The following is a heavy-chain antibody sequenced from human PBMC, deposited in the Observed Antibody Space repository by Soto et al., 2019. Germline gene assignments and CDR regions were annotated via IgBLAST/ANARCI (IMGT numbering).Heavy chain of an antibody. D-gene: IGHD3-9*01. CDR3: AREDYDILTGSTIDY. Sequence: QVQLVQSGAEVKKPGASVKVSCKASGYTFTSYGISWVRQAAGQGLEWMGWISVYNGNTNYAQKLAGRVTMTTDTSTSTAYMELRSLRSDDTAVYYCAREDYDILTGSTIDYWGQGTLVTVSS. CDR1: GYTFTSYG. V-gene: IGHV1-18*01. CDR2: ISVYNGNT. J-gene: IGHJ4*02.